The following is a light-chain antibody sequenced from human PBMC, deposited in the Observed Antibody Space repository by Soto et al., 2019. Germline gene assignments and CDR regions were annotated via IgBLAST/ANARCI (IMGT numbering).Light chain of an antibody. CDR1: SSDVGGYNY. CDR2: DVS. Sequence: QSALTQPASVSGSPGQSIAISCTGSSSDVGGYNYVSWYQQYPGKAPKLIIYDVSLRPSGVSGRFSGSKSGNTASLTISGLQAEDEADYYCSSYTSANTIEIGGGTKLTVL. J-gene: IGLJ2*01. V-gene: IGLV2-14*03. CDR3: SSYTSANTIE.